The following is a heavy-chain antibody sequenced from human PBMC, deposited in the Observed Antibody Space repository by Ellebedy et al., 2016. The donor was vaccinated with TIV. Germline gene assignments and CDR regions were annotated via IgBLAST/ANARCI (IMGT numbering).Heavy chain of an antibody. J-gene: IGHJ6*03. Sequence: SETLSLXCAVYGGSFSGYYWSWIRQPPGKGLEWIGEINHSGSTNYNPSLKSRVTISVDTSKNQFSLKLSSVTAADTAVYYCARGCPNASSSWPQGYYYMDVWGKGTTVTVSS. V-gene: IGHV4-34*01. CDR1: GGSFSGYY. D-gene: IGHD6-13*01. CDR3: ARGCPNASSSWPQGYYYMDV. CDR2: INHSGST.